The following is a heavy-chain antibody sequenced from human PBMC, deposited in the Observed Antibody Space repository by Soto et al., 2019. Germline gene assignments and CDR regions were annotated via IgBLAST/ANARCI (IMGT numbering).Heavy chain of an antibody. CDR1: GFTFSSYW. D-gene: IGHD2-2*01. J-gene: IGHJ3*02. Sequence: EVQLVESGGGLVQPGGSLRLSCAASGFTFSSYWMSWVRQAPGKGLEWVANIKQDGSEKYYVDSVKGRFTISRDNAKNSLYLQMNSLRAEDTAVYYCVSNLIVVPAAGDAFDIWGQGTMVTVSS. CDR3: VSNLIVVPAAGDAFDI. V-gene: IGHV3-7*01. CDR2: IKQDGSEK.